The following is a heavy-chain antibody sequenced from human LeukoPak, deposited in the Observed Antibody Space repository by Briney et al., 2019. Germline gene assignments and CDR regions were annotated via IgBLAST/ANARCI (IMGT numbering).Heavy chain of an antibody. Sequence: GASLRLSCAASGFTFSSYAMSWVRQPPGKGLDWVSAISGIGGRTYYADSVEGRFTISRDNSKNTLYLQMNSLRAEDRGVYYCAKAIFRSEDDYGDYVDYWGQGTLVTVSS. CDR3: AKAIFRSEDDYGDYVDY. CDR1: GFTFSSYA. D-gene: IGHD4-17*01. V-gene: IGHV3-23*01. J-gene: IGHJ4*02. CDR2: ISGIGGRT.